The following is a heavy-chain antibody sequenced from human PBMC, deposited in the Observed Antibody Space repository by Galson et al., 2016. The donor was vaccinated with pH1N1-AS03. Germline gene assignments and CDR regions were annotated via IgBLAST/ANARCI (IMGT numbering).Heavy chain of an antibody. CDR3: ATDLLSDTSGYYRI. J-gene: IGHJ3*02. V-gene: IGHV3-21*03. CDR2: IDEGGSHP. Sequence: SLRLSCAASGFTFSKTGMNWVRQAPGKGPEWVSSIDEGGSHPYSADSLQGRFTISRDNTKNSLFLQMNSLKTEDTAVYYWATDLLSDTSGYYRIWGQGTMVTVSS. D-gene: IGHD3-22*01. CDR1: GFTFSKTG.